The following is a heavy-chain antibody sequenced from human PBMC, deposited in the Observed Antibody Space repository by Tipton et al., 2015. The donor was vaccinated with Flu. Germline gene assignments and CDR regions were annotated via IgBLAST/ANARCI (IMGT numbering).Heavy chain of an antibody. Sequence: TLSLTCTVSDYSISSGYYWGWIRQPPGKGLEWIGCISHSGRTYYNPSLKSRVTISVDTSKNQFSLKLSSVTAADTAVYYCASSLGPMNWFDPWGQGTLVTVSS. J-gene: IGHJ5*02. CDR2: ISHSGRT. D-gene: IGHD7-27*01. CDR3: ASSLGPMNWFDP. V-gene: IGHV4-38-2*02. CDR1: DYSISSGYY.